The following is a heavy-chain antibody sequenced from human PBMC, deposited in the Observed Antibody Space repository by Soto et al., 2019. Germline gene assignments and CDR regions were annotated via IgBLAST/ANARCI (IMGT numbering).Heavy chain of an antibody. V-gene: IGHV3-30-3*01. J-gene: IGHJ4*02. CDR3: ARGYSSGWYGYYFDY. D-gene: IGHD6-19*01. CDR2: ISYDGSNK. CDR1: GFTFSSYA. Sequence: GGSLRLSCAASGFTFSSYAMHWVRQAPGKGLEWVAVISYDGSNKYYADSVKGRFTISRDNSKNTLYLQMNSLRAEDTAVYYCARGYSSGWYGYYFDYWGQGTLVTVSS.